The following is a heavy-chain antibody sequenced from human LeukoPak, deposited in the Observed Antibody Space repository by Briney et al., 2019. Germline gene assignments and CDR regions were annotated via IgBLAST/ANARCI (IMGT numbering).Heavy chain of an antibody. Sequence: PGGSLRLSCTASGFTFGDYAMSWVRQAPGKGLEWVAVILYDGSDKYYADSVKGRFTISRDNSKNTLYLQMNSLRTEETAVYYCAKDQGRYSISSGVDYWGQGTLVTVSS. CDR1: GFTFGDYA. V-gene: IGHV3-30*04. CDR3: AKDQGRYSISSGVDY. J-gene: IGHJ4*02. CDR2: ILYDGSDK. D-gene: IGHD1-26*01.